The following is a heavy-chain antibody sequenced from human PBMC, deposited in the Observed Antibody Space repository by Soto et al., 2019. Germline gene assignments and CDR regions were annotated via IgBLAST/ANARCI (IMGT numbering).Heavy chain of an antibody. V-gene: IGHV1-69*15. Sequence: QVQLVQSGAEVKKTGYSVKVSYKASGGTFSNYAITWVRQAPGPGLEWLGRIIPIFGSAKYAQKVQGRVTIAADESTTTAYMELSSRGSDDTAVYYCARDGGKDGYFGNWFDPWGQGTLVTVSS. CDR1: GGTFSNYA. CDR2: IIPIFGSA. J-gene: IGHJ5*02. CDR3: ARDGGKDGYFGNWFDP. D-gene: IGHD5-12*01.